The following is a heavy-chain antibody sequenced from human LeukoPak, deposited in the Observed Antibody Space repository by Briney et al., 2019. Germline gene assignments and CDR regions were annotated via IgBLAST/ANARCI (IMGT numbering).Heavy chain of an antibody. CDR3: ARGFGGDPVDYYYMDV. V-gene: IGHV3-48*04. Sequence: GGSLRLSCAASGFTFSSYSMNWVRQAPGKGLERVSYISSSSSTIYYADSVKGRFTISRDNAKNSLYLQMNSLRAEDTAVYYCARGFGGDPVDYYYMDVWGKGTTVTVSS. CDR2: ISSSSSTI. CDR1: GFTFSSYS. J-gene: IGHJ6*03. D-gene: IGHD2-21*02.